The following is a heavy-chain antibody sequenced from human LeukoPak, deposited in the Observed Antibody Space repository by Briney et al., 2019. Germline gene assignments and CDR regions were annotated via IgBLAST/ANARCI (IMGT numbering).Heavy chain of an antibody. CDR2: IYYSGST. J-gene: IGHJ6*03. CDR1: GGSISSGGYY. D-gene: IGHD2-15*01. Sequence: TLSLTCTVSGGSISSGGYYWSWIRQHPGKGLEWIGYIYYSGSTYYNPSLKSRVTISVDTSKNQFSLKLSSVTAADTAVYYCARVRYCSGGSCYSPYYYYYMDVWGKGTTVTVS. CDR3: ARVRYCSGGSCYSPYYYYYMDV. V-gene: IGHV4-31*03.